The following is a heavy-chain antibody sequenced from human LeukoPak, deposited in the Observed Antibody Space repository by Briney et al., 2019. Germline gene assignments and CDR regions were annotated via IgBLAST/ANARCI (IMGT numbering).Heavy chain of an antibody. CDR2: IYYSGST. J-gene: IGHJ2*01. CDR1: GGSISSSS. V-gene: IGHV4-59*12. Sequence: SETLSLTYTVSGGSISSSSWSWIRQPPGKGLEWIEYIYYSGSTNYHPSLKSRLTISVDTSKNQFSLKLSSVTAAGTAVYYCARAYGGNSLWYFDLWGRGTLVTVSS. CDR3: ARAYGGNSLWYFDL. D-gene: IGHD4-23*01.